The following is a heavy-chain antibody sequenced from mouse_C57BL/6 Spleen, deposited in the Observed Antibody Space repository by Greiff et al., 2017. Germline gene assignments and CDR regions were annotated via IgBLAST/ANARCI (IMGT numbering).Heavy chain of an antibody. D-gene: IGHD1-1*01. J-gene: IGHJ4*01. CDR1: GYAFSSSW. CDR3: AREGRNYGSSYYAMDY. CDR2: IYPGDGDT. Sequence: QVQLQQSGPELVKPGASVKISCKASGYAFSSSWMNWVKQRPGKGLEWIGRIYPGDGDTNYNGKFKGKATLTADKSSSTAYMQLSSLTSEDSAVYFCAREGRNYGSSYYAMDYWGQGTSVTVSS. V-gene: IGHV1-82*01.